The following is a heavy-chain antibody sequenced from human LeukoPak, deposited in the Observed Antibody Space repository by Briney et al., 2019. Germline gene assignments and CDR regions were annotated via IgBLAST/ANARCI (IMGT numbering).Heavy chain of an antibody. V-gene: IGHV4-30-4*01. Sequence: SQTRSLTCTVSGGSISSGDYYWTWIRQPPGKGLEWIGYIYYSGSTHYNPSLKSRVSISVDTAKNQFSLNLSSVTAADTAVYYCARDQNKYDSSGYYYYQYGMDVWGQGTTVTVSS. D-gene: IGHD3-22*01. CDR1: GGSISSGDYY. CDR2: IYYSGST. J-gene: IGHJ6*02. CDR3: ARDQNKYDSSGYYYYQYGMDV.